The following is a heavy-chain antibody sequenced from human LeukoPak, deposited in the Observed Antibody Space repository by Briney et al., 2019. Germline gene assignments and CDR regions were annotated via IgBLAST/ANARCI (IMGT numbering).Heavy chain of an antibody. CDR1: GGSFSGYY. V-gene: IGHV4-34*01. Sequence: SETLSLTCAVYGGSFSGYYWSWIRQPPGKGLEWIGEINHGGSTNYNPSLKSRVTMSVDTSKNQFSLKLSSVTAADTAVYYCARGGCSSTSCYPGFDYWGQGTLVTISS. D-gene: IGHD2-2*01. CDR2: INHGGST. CDR3: ARGGCSSTSCYPGFDY. J-gene: IGHJ4*02.